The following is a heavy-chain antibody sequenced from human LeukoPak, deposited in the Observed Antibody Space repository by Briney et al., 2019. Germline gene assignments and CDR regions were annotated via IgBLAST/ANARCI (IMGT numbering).Heavy chain of an antibody. J-gene: IGHJ4*02. CDR2: ISGSGGST. CDR1: GFTFSSYA. D-gene: IGHD3-9*01. Sequence: QTGGSLRLSCAASGFTFSSYAMSWVRQAPGKGLEWVSAISGSGGSTYYADSVKGRFTISRDNSKNTLYLQMNSLRAGDTAVYYCAKDKYYDILTGPFYYWGQGTLVTVSS. V-gene: IGHV3-23*01. CDR3: AKDKYYDILTGPFYY.